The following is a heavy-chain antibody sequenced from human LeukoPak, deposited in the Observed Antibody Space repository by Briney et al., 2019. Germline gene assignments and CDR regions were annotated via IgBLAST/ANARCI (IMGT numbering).Heavy chain of an antibody. Sequence: SVKVSCKASGGTFSSYAISWVRQAPGQGLEWMGGIIPIFGTANYAQKFQGRVTITADESTSTAYMELSSLRSEDTAVYYCARENYYGSGSYYMGWGKGTLVTVSS. CDR3: ARENYYGSGSYYMG. CDR2: IIPIFGTA. D-gene: IGHD3-10*01. J-gene: IGHJ4*02. V-gene: IGHV1-69*01. CDR1: GGTFSSYA.